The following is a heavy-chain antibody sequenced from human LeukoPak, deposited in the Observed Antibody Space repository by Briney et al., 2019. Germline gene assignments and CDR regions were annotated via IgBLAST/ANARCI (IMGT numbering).Heavy chain of an antibody. J-gene: IGHJ6*02. V-gene: IGHV3-21*01. CDR1: GFTFSSYG. CDR3: ARDGYDFWSGYYIRYYYYGMDV. CDR2: ISSSSSYI. D-gene: IGHD3-3*01. Sequence: GGSLRLSCAASGFTFSSYGMHWVRQAPGKGLEWVSSISSSSSYIYYADSVKGRFTISRDNAKNSLYLQMNSLRAEDTAVYYCARDGYDFWSGYYIRYYYYGMDVWGQGTTVTVSS.